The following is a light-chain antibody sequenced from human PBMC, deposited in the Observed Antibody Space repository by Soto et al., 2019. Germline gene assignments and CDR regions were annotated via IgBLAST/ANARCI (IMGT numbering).Light chain of an antibody. Sequence: EIVWTQSPGTLSLSPGERATLSCRASQSVSSSYLAWYQQKPGQAPRLLIYGASSRATGIPDRVSGSGSGTDFTLTISRLEPEDFAVYYCQQYGSSPLTFGGGTKVEIK. CDR2: GAS. CDR3: QQYGSSPLT. V-gene: IGKV3-20*01. CDR1: QSVSSSY. J-gene: IGKJ4*01.